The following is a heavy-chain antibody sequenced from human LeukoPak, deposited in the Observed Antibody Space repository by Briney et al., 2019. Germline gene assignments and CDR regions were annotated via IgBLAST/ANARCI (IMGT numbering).Heavy chain of an antibody. V-gene: IGHV4-34*01. CDR3: ARLPRYNCSGGSCYSKVYYYYYYMDV. J-gene: IGHJ6*03. Sequence: SETLSLTCAVYGGSFSGYYWSWIRQPPGKGLEWIGEINHSGSTNYNPSLKGRVTISVDTSKNQFSLKLSSVTAADTAVYYCARLPRYNCSGGSCYSKVYYYYYYMDVWGKGTTVTISS. CDR2: INHSGST. D-gene: IGHD2-15*01. CDR1: GGSFSGYY.